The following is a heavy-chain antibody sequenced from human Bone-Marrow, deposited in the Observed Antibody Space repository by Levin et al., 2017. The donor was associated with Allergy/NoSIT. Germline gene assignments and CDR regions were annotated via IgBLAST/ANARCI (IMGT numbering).Heavy chain of an antibody. J-gene: IGHJ4*02. D-gene: IGHD3-10*01. Sequence: GESLKNSCKASGYTFTGYYMHWVRQAPGQGLEWMGRINPNSGGTNYAQKFQGRVTMTRDTSISTAYMELSRLRSDDTAVYYCARFIYDMVQGVQYYFDYWGQGTLVTVSS. CDR3: ARFIYDMVQGVQYYFDY. CDR2: INPNSGGT. CDR1: GYTFTGYY. V-gene: IGHV1-2*06.